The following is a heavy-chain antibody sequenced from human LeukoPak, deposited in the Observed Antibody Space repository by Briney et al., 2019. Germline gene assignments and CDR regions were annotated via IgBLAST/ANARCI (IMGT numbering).Heavy chain of an antibody. V-gene: IGHV3-21*01. J-gene: IGHJ5*02. CDR3: AREALAGTTSWFDP. D-gene: IGHD1-7*01. CDR1: GFTFSSYS. CDR2: VSSSSSYI. Sequence: PGGSLRLSCAASGFTFSSYSMNWVRQAPGKGLEWVSSVSSSSSYIYYADSVKGRFTISRDNAKNSLYLQMNSLRAEDTAAYYCAREALAGTTSWFDPWGQGTLVTVSS.